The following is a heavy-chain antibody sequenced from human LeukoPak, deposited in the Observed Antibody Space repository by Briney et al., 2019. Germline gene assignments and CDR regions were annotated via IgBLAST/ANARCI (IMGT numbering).Heavy chain of an antibody. CDR3: ARDNGGATDY. V-gene: IGHV4-39*07. J-gene: IGHJ4*02. CDR1: GGSISSSSYY. CDR2: IYYSGST. Sequence: SETLSLTCTVSGGSISSSSYYWGWIRQPPGKGLEWIGNIYYSGSTYYNPSLKSRVTISVDTSKNQFSLKLSSVTAADTAVYYCARDNGGATDYWGQGTLVTVSS. D-gene: IGHD1-26*01.